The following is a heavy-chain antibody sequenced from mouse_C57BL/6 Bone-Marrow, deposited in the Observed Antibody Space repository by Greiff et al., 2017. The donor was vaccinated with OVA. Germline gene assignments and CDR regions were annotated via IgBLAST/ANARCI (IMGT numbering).Heavy chain of an antibody. D-gene: IGHD1-1*01. CDR3: AKEGDYYGSSRCFDV. CDR1: GFTFSSYA. Sequence: EVQRVESGGGLVKPGGSLKLSCAASGFTFSSYAMSWVRQTPEKRLEWVATISDGGSYTYYPDNVKGRFTISRDNAKNNLYLQMSHLKSEDTSMYYCAKEGDYYGSSRCFDVWGTGTTVTVSS. CDR2: ISDGGSYT. J-gene: IGHJ1*03. V-gene: IGHV5-4*01.